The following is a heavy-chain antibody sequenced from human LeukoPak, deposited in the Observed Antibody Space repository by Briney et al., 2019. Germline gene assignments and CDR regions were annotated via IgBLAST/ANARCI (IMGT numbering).Heavy chain of an antibody. V-gene: IGHV3-30*18. CDR2: ISYDGSNK. J-gene: IGHJ6*02. D-gene: IGHD6-13*01. CDR3: AKVEAAAHYYYYYGMDV. CDR1: GFTFSSYG. Sequence: GGSLRLSCAASGFTFSSYGMHWVRQAPGKGLEWVAVISYDGSNKYYADSVKGRFTISRDNSKNTLYLQMNSLRAEDTAVYYCAKVEAAAHYYYYYGMDVWGQGTTATVSS.